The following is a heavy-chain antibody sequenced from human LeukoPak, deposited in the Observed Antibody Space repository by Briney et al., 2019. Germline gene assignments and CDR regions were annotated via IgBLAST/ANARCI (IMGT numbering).Heavy chain of an antibody. V-gene: IGHV1-2*02. D-gene: IGHD6-13*01. CDR3: VRDGRSRGRANNWFDP. CDR1: GYTFTGYY. J-gene: IGHJ5*02. Sequence: ASVKVSCKASGYTFTGYYMHWVRQAPGQGLEWMGWINPNSGGTNYAQKFQGRVTMTRDTSISTAYMELSRLRSDDTAVYYCVRDGRSRGRANNWFDPWGQGTLVTVSS. CDR2: INPNSGGT.